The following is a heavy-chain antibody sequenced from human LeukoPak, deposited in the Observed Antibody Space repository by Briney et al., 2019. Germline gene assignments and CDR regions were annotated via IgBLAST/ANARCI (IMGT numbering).Heavy chain of an antibody. V-gene: IGHV3-23*01. J-gene: IGHJ5*02. CDR1: GITIRSSG. CDR2: ISASDGNT. Sequence: GGSLRLSCAASGITIRSSGMSWVRQAPGKGLEWVSGISASDGNTYYADSVQGRFTISRDNSKNTLCLQMNSLRAEDSAIYYCVKGGYSSSWYVAQPWGQGTLVTVSS. CDR3: VKGGYSSSWYVAQP. D-gene: IGHD6-13*01.